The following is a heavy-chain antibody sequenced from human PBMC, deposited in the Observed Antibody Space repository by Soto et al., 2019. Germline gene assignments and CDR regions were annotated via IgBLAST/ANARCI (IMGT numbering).Heavy chain of an antibody. D-gene: IGHD6-19*01. Sequence: GGSLRLSCAASGYTFSHYWMHWVRQAPGKGLVWVSRVNPDGTITTYADSVKGRFTISRDNSKNTLYLQINSLRVEDTAVYFCAKELVNSGWTYFDYWGQGTLVTVSS. CDR2: VNPDGTIT. CDR1: GYTFSHYW. J-gene: IGHJ4*02. CDR3: AKELVNSGWTYFDY. V-gene: IGHV3-74*01.